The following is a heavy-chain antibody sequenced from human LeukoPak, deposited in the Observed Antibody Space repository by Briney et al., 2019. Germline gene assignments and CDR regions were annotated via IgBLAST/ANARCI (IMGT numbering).Heavy chain of an antibody. J-gene: IGHJ4*02. CDR1: GFTFSSYS. D-gene: IGHD1-26*01. Sequence: PGGSLRLSCAASGFTFSSYSMNWVRQAPGKGLEWVSSISSSSSYIYYADSVKGRFTISRDDAKRSLDLQMDSLRAEDTAIYYCAYRNTLDYWGQGTLVTVSS. V-gene: IGHV3-21*01. CDR3: AYRNTLDY. CDR2: ISSSSSYI.